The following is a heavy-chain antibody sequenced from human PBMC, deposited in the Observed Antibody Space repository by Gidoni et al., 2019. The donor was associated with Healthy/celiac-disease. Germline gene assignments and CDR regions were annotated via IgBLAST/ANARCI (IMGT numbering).Heavy chain of an antibody. CDR2: IWYDGSNK. Sequence: QVQLVESGGGVVQPGRSLRLSCAASGFTFRSYGMHWVRQAPGKGLEWVAVIWYDGSNKYYADSVKGRFTISRDNSKNTLYLQMNSLRAEDTAVYYCARDYSCSSTSCYAHNWFDPWGQGTLVTVSS. J-gene: IGHJ5*02. CDR3: ARDYSCSSTSCYAHNWFDP. D-gene: IGHD2-2*01. CDR1: GFTFRSYG. V-gene: IGHV3-33*01.